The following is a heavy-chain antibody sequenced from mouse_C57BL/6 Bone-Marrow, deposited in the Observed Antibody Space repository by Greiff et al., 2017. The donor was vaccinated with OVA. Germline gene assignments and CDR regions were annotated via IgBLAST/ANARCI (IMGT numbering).Heavy chain of an antibody. CDR2: INPSNGGT. CDR3: ARYRWLRYYAMDY. Sequence: QVHVKQPGTELVKPGASVKLSCKASGYTFTSYWMHWVKQRPGQGLEWIGNINPSNGGTNYNEKFKSKATLTVDKSSSTAYMQLSSLTSEDSAVYYCARYRWLRYYAMDYWGQGTSVTVSS. D-gene: IGHD2-2*01. CDR1: GYTFTSYW. V-gene: IGHV1-53*01. J-gene: IGHJ4*01.